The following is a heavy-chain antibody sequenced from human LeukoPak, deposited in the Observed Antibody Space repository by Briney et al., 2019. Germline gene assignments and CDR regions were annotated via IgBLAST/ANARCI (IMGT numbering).Heavy chain of an antibody. CDR1: GFTFSNYW. Sequence: PGGSLRLSCAASGFTFSNYWMSWVSQAPGKGLEWVSVIYSGGSTYYADSVKGRFTISRDNSKNTLYLQMNSLRAEDTAVYYCARVSGYDYSYWGQGTLVTVSS. V-gene: IGHV3-66*02. D-gene: IGHD5-12*01. CDR3: ARVSGYDYSY. J-gene: IGHJ4*02. CDR2: IYSGGST.